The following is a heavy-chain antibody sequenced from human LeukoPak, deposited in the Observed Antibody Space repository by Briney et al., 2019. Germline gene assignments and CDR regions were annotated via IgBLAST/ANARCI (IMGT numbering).Heavy chain of an antibody. Sequence: SGGSLRLSCAASGFTFSSYAMSWVRQAPGKGLEWVSVISGSGGTTYYADSVKGRFTISRDNSKNTLYLQMNSLRAEDTAIYSCAKAGGAVAGWGQGTLVTVSS. J-gene: IGHJ4*02. V-gene: IGHV3-23*01. D-gene: IGHD6-19*01. CDR1: GFTFSSYA. CDR3: AKAGGAVAG. CDR2: ISGSGGTT.